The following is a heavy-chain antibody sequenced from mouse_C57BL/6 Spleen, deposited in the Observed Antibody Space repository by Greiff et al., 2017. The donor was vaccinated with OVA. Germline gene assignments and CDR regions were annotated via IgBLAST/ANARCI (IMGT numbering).Heavy chain of an antibody. V-gene: IGHV3-6*01. CDR2: ISYDGSN. CDR1: GYSITSGYY. CDR3: ARGYDYDGVGY. J-gene: IGHJ2*01. Sequence: VQLQQSGPGLVKPSQSLSLTCSVTGYSITSGYYWNWIRQFPGNKLEWMGYISYDGSNNYNPSLKNRISITRDTSKNQFFLKLNSVTTEDTATYYCARGYDYDGVGYWGQGTTLTVSS. D-gene: IGHD2-4*01.